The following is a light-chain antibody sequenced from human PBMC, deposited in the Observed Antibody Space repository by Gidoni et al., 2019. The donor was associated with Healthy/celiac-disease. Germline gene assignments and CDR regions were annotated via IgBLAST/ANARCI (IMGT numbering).Light chain of an antibody. J-gene: IGKJ4*01. CDR1: QGISSA. CDR2: DAS. CDR3: QQFNSYPLT. V-gene: IGKV1-13*02. Sequence: AFQLTQSPSSLSASVGDRVTITCRTSQGISSALAWYQQKPGKAPKLLIYDASSLERGVPSRFSGSGSGTAFTLPISSLQPEDFATYYCQQFNSYPLTFGGGTKVEIK.